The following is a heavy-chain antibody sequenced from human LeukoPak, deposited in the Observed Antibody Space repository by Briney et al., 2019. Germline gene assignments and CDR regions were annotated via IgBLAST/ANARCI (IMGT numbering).Heavy chain of an antibody. J-gene: IGHJ4*02. CDR3: AHRLYNLLTGHYSLFDY. V-gene: IGHV2-5*08. CDR1: GGSISSGYYY. D-gene: IGHD3-9*01. CDR2: VYWDDDK. Sequence: TLSLTCTVSGGSISSGYYYWNWIRQPPGKALERLALVYWDDDKRYSPSLKSRLTITKDTSKRQVVLKMTNMDPVDTATYYCAHRLYNLLTGHYSLFDYWGQGILVTVSS.